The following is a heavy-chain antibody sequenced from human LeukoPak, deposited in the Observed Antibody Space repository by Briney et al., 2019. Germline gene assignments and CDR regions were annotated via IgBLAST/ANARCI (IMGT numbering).Heavy chain of an antibody. Sequence: SETLSLTCTVSGGSISSYYWSWIRQPPGKGLEWIGYIYYSGSTNYNPSLKSRVTISVDTSKNQFSLKLSSVTAADTAVYYCARGHYYGSGSYNDWGQGTLVTVSS. CDR1: GGSISSYY. CDR3: ARGHYYGSGSYND. CDR2: IYYSGST. J-gene: IGHJ4*02. V-gene: IGHV4-59*01. D-gene: IGHD3-10*01.